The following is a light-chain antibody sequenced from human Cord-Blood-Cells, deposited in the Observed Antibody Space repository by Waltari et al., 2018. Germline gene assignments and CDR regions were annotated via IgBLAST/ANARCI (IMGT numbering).Light chain of an antibody. J-gene: IGKJ1*01. Sequence: DIQMTQSPSSLSASVGHRVTITCRASQGISNYLAWYQQKPGKVPKLLIYAASTLQSGVPSRFSGSGYGTDFTLTISSLQPEDFATYYCQKYNSAPWTFGQGTKVEIK. CDR2: AAS. CDR3: QKYNSAPWT. V-gene: IGKV1-27*01. CDR1: QGISNY.